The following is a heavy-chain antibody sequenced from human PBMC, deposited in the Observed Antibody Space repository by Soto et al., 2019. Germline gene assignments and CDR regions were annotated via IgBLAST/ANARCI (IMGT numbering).Heavy chain of an antibody. CDR1: GYTFSSYH. CDR2: VNPNSNET. J-gene: IGHJ4*02. Sequence: QVQLVQSGAEVKKPGASVKVSCEASGYTFSSYHISWVRQASGQGLEWMGWVNPNSNETDYAQKFQGRVTMTGNTSIRTAYMELSSLRSDDPAVYYCVRSGRRSGIDYWGQGTLVTVSS. D-gene: IGHD5-12*01. V-gene: IGHV1-8*01. CDR3: VRSGRRSGIDY.